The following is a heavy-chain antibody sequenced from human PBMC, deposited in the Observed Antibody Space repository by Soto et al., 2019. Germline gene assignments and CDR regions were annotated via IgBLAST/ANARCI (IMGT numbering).Heavy chain of an antibody. V-gene: IGHV1-18*01. CDR3: AREGYCISTSCSTYYYYGMDV. Sequence: QVQLVQSGAEVKKPGASVKVSCKASGYTFTSYGISWVRQAPGQGLEWMGWISAYNGNTNYAQKLQGRVTMTTDTSTSTACMELRSLRSDDTAVYYCAREGYCISTSCSTYYYYGMDVWGQGTTVTVSS. CDR1: GYTFTSYG. J-gene: IGHJ6*02. D-gene: IGHD2-2*01. CDR2: ISAYNGNT.